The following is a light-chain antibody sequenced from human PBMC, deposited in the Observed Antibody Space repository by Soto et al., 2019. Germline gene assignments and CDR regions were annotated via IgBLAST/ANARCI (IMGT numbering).Light chain of an antibody. Sequence: EIVLTQSPGTLSLSPGERATLSCRASQSVTNNYLAWYQRKPGQPPRLLIYGTSYRSTDIPRRFSGSGSGTDFTLTITRLEPEDFAVYYCQQYGSSAPTFGQGTKVEIK. J-gene: IGKJ1*01. V-gene: IGKV3-20*01. CDR1: QSVTNNY. CDR2: GTS. CDR3: QQYGSSAPT.